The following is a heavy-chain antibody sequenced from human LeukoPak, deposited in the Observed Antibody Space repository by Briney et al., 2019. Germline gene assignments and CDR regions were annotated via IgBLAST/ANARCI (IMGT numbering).Heavy chain of an antibody. CDR3: ARDTFYSSGVYGLDV. J-gene: IGHJ6*02. D-gene: IGHD3-22*01. CDR2: IYYDGSNK. V-gene: IGHV3-33*01. Sequence: QSGGSLRLSCAASGFIFSSYSMHWVRQAPGKGLKWVAVIYYDGSNKYYADSVRGRFTISRDNSKNTLFLQMSSLRAEDTAVYYCARDTFYSSGVYGLDVWAKGPRSPSP. CDR1: GFIFSSYS.